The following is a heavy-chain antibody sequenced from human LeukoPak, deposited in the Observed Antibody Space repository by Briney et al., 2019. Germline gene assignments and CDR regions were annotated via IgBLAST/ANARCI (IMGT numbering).Heavy chain of an antibody. CDR3: ARASYYDSSGYYAFDI. CDR1: GFTFSSYW. V-gene: IGHV3-74*01. CDR2: INSDGRST. J-gene: IGHJ3*02. Sequence: GGSLRLSCAASGFTFSSYWMHWVRQAPGKGLVWVLRINSDGRSTTYADSVKGRFTISRDNSKNTLYLQMNSLRAEDTAVYYCARASYYDSSGYYAFDIWGQGTMVTVSS. D-gene: IGHD3-22*01.